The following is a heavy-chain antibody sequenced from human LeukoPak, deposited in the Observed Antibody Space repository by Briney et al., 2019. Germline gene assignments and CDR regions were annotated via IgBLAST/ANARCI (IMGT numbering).Heavy chain of an antibody. J-gene: IGHJ4*02. CDR3: AREVASYYFGY. D-gene: IGHD2-2*01. Sequence: SETLSLTCTVSGGSISSSNWWSWVRQPPGKGLEWIGKIYHSGSTNYNPSLKSRVTISVDKSKNQFFLKLSSVTAADTAVYYCAREVASYYFGYWGQGTLVTVSS. CDR1: GGSISSSNW. CDR2: IYHSGST. V-gene: IGHV4-4*02.